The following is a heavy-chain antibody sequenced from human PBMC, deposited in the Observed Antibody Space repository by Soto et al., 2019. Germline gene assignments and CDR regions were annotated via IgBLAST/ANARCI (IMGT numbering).Heavy chain of an antibody. CDR2: ISGSGGST. D-gene: IGHD3-10*01. CDR3: AKLDYYGSGGLPI. J-gene: IGHJ3*02. V-gene: IGHV3-23*01. Sequence: EVQLLESGGGLVQPGGSLRLSCAASGFTFSSYAMRWVRQAPGKGLEWVSAISGSGGSTYYADSVKGRFTISRDNSKNTLYLQMNSLRAEDTAVYYCAKLDYYGSGGLPIWGQGTMVTVSS. CDR1: GFTFSSYA.